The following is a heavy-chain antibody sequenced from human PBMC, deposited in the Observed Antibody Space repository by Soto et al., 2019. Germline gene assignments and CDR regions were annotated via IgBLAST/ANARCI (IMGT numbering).Heavy chain of an antibody. Sequence: PSETLSLTCTVSGGSISSGSYFWTWIRQHPGKGLEWIGYVHNSRSTFYTPSLKSQVTISLDTSRNLFSLNLSSVTAAETAVYYCARSLNGYAFDYWGQGALVTVSS. J-gene: IGHJ4*01. CDR1: GGSISSGSYF. CDR2: VHNSRST. V-gene: IGHV4-31*02. CDR3: ARSLNGYAFDY. D-gene: IGHD5-18*01.